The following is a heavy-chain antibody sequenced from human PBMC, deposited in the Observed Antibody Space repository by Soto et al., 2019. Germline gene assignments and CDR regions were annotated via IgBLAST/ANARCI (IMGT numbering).Heavy chain of an antibody. V-gene: IGHV4-34*01. CDR1: GGSFSGYY. Sequence: QVQLQQWGAGLLKPSETLSLTCAVYGGSFSGYYWSWIRQPPGKGLEWIGEINHSGSTNYNPSLKSRVTISVDTSKTQFSLKLSSVTAADTAVYYCARGRSSLLRFGAGMGLHYWGQGTLVTVSS. CDR2: INHSGST. CDR3: ARGRSSLLRFGAGMGLHY. D-gene: IGHD3-10*01. J-gene: IGHJ4*02.